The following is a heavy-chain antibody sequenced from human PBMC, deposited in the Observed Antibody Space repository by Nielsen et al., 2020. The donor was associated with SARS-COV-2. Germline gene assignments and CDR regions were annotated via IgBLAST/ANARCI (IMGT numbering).Heavy chain of an antibody. Sequence: GESLKISCAASGFTFSTYNMNWVRQAPGKGLEWVSSISSSSSYIYYADSVKGRFTISRDNAKNSLYLQMNSLRAEDTAVYYCARWPGDIERITIFGASYYMDVWGKGTTVTVSS. CDR3: ARWPGDIERITIFGASYYMDV. V-gene: IGHV3-21*01. J-gene: IGHJ6*03. D-gene: IGHD3-3*01. CDR2: ISSSSSYI. CDR1: GFTFSTYN.